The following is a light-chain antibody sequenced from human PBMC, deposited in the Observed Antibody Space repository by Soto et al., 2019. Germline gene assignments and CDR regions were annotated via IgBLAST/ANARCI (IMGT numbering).Light chain of an antibody. CDR3: ASWYDTRDSHV. V-gene: IGLV1-47*02. CDR2: SNN. CDR1: SSNIGRNF. Sequence: QSVLTQSPSASGTPGQRVTISCSGTSSNIGRNFVYWYQQVPGTNPRQLIQSNNERPSGVPDRFSGAKSCTSVSLAISGLRSDDEATYYCASWYDTRDSHVFGGGTKLTVL. J-gene: IGLJ3*02.